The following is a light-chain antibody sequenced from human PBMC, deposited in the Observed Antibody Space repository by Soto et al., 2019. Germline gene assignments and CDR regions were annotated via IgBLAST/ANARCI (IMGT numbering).Light chain of an antibody. V-gene: IGKV1-27*01. CDR2: AAS. CDR1: QGISNY. CDR3: QKCGIAPFS. Sequence: DIQMTQSPSSLSASVGDRVTITCRASQGISNYLAWYQQKPGKVPKLLIYAASTLQSGVPSRFSGSGSGTAFTLTISRLQPEDVATYYCQKCGIAPFSFGGGIKVELK. J-gene: IGKJ4*01.